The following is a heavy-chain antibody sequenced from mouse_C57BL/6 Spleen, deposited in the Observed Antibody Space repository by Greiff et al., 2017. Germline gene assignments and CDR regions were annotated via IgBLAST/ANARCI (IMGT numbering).Heavy chain of an antibody. CDR2: IWSDGST. CDR1: GFSLTSYG. Sequence: QVQLQQSGPGLVAPSQSLSITCTVSGFSLTSYGVHWVRQPPGKGLEWLVVIWSDGSTTYNSALKSRLSISKDNSKRQVFLKMNSLQTDDTAMYYCARHGLLYYAMDYWGQGTSVTVSS. CDR3: ARHGLLYYAMDY. D-gene: IGHD2-1*01. J-gene: IGHJ4*01. V-gene: IGHV2-6-1*01.